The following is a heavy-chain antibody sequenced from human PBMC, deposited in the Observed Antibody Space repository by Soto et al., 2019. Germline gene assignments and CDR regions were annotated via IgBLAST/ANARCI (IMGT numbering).Heavy chain of an antibody. CDR2: IYYSGST. Sequence: QVQLQESGPGLVKPSETLSLTCTVSGGSISSYYWSWIRQPPGKGLEWIGYIYYSGSTNYNPSLKRRVTISVDTSKNQFSLKLSSVTAADTAVYYCARDLGGIAVAGIIRDYGMDVWGQGTTVTVSS. D-gene: IGHD6-19*01. J-gene: IGHJ6*02. CDR1: GGSISSYY. CDR3: ARDLGGIAVAGIIRDYGMDV. V-gene: IGHV4-59*01.